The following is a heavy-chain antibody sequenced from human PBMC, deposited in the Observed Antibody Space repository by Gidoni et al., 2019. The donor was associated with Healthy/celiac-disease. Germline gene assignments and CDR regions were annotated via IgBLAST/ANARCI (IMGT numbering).Heavy chain of an antibody. CDR1: GCSIRRSIYY. D-gene: IGHD6-13*01. CDR2: IYYSGST. CDR3: ARQGGDKQQLDPFGYYGMDV. V-gene: IGHV4-39*01. J-gene: IGHJ6*02. Sequence: QLQLQESGPGLVKPSETLSLTCTVSGCSIRRSIYYWGWIRQPPGKGLEWIGSIYYSGSTYYNPSLKSRVTISVDTSKNQFSLKLSSVTAADTAVYYWARQGGDKQQLDPFGYYGMDVWGQGTTVTVSS.